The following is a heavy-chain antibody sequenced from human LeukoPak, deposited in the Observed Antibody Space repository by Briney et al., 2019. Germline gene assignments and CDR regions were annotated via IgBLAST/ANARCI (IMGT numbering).Heavy chain of an antibody. CDR1: GYTFTNHT. CDR2: ISAGNGNT. D-gene: IGHD3-10*01. CDR3: ARDYGSGSYYRFDY. J-gene: IGHJ4*02. Sequence: ASVKVSCKASGYTFTNHTIHWVRQAPGQRLEWMGWISAGNGNTKYSQNFQGRVTIASDTSASTAYMEPSSLRSEDTAVYYCARDYGSGSYYRFDYWGQGTLVTVSS. V-gene: IGHV1-3*01.